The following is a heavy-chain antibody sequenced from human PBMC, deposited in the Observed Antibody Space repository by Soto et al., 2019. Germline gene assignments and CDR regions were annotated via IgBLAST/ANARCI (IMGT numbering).Heavy chain of an antibody. J-gene: IGHJ4*02. V-gene: IGHV3-7*01. Sequence: EVQLVESGGGLVQPGGSLRLSCVASGFTFSSYWMSWVRQAPGKGLEWVANIKQDGSEKYDADSVRGRFTISRDNGKNSLYLQRNSLRDEDTAVYYCARAMTRGYSTTWPLDYWGQGTLVTVSS. D-gene: IGHD6-13*01. CDR3: ARAMTRGYSTTWPLDY. CDR2: IKQDGSEK. CDR1: GFTFSSYW.